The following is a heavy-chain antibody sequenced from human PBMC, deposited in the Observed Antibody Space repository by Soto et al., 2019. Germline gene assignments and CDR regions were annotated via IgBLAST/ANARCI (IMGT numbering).Heavy chain of an antibody. CDR2: INPNSGGT. D-gene: IGHD6-6*01. J-gene: IGHJ4*02. CDR1: GYTFTGYY. V-gene: IGHV1-2*02. CDR3: ARDMGSSSSSFDY. Sequence: GASVKVSCKASGYTFTGYYMHWVRHAPGQGLEWMGWINPNSGGTNSAQKFQGRVTMTRDTSISTAYVELGRLRSDDTAVYYCARDMGSSSSSFDYWGQGTLVTVSS.